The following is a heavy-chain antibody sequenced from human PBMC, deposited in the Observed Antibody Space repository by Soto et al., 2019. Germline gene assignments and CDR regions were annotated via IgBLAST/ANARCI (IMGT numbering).Heavy chain of an antibody. Sequence: EVQLVESGGGLVQPGGSLRLSCAASGFTFSTYSMNWVRQAPGKGLEWVSYTSSSGSTIYYADSVKGRFTFSRDNAKNSLYLQMNSLRDEDTAVYYCARALRAYSGYDSDYWGQGTLVTVSS. CDR2: TSSSGSTI. CDR3: ARALRAYSGYDSDY. V-gene: IGHV3-48*02. D-gene: IGHD5-12*01. CDR1: GFTFSTYS. J-gene: IGHJ4*02.